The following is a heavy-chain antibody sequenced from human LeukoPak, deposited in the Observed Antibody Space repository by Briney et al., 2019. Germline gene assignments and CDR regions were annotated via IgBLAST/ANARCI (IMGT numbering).Heavy chain of an antibody. Sequence: GSLRLSCAASGFTFSSYGMHWVRQAPGKGLEWVAVISYDGSNKYYADSVKGRFTISRDNSKNTLYQQMNSLRAEDTAVYYCAKERGYSYGYLGYFDYWGQGTLVTVSS. V-gene: IGHV3-30*18. CDR3: AKERGYSYGYLGYFDY. CDR2: ISYDGSNK. D-gene: IGHD5-18*01. CDR1: GFTFSSYG. J-gene: IGHJ4*02.